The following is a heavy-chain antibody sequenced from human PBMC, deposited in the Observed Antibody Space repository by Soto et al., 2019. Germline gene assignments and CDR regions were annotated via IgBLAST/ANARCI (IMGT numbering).Heavy chain of an antibody. V-gene: IGHV3-23*01. CDR1: GFTFSTYT. CDR3: AKNSAATIRVGFDY. CDR2: ITGGGDNS. J-gene: IGHJ4*02. D-gene: IGHD5-12*01. Sequence: EVRLLESGGALVQPGGSLRLSCEASGFTFSTYTMSWVRQAPGRGLEWVSAITGGGDNSYYADPVKGRFTISRDNSKXXXXXXXXXXXAEDTAEYYCAKNSAATIRVGFDYWGQGTLVTVSA.